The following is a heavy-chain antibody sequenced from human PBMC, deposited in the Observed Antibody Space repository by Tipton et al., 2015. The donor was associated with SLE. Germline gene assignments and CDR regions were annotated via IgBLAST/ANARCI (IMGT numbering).Heavy chain of an antibody. CDR1: GYTFSTFG. J-gene: IGHJ4*02. D-gene: IGHD2-15*01. Sequence: QVQLVQSGAEVKKPGASVKVSCKASGYTFSTFGINWMRQAPGQGLEWMGWISGYNGDTYYAQRLQGRVTMTTDTSTSTAYMELKSLRSDDTAVYYCARGHLISADYWGQGTLVTVSS. V-gene: IGHV1-18*01. CDR2: ISGYNGDT. CDR3: ARGHLISADY.